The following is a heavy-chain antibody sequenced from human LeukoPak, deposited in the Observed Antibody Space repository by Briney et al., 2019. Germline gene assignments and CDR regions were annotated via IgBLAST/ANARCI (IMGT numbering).Heavy chain of an antibody. CDR2: ISFDANNK. J-gene: IGHJ4*02. CDR1: EFTFRTYG. D-gene: IGHD1-14*01. V-gene: IGHV3-30*18. Sequence: GRSLRLSCAASEFTFRTYGMHWVRQAPGKGLEWVAVISFDANNKYYADSVKGRFTISRDNSKNTLYLQMNSLRAEDTAVYYCAKDRHPARTDGYYFDYGGQGTLVTVSA. CDR3: AKDRHPARTDGYYFDY.